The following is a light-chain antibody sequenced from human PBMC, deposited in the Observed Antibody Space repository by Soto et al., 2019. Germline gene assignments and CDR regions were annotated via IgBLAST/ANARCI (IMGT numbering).Light chain of an antibody. J-gene: IGLJ1*01. Sequence: QSALTQPASMSGSPGQSITISCTGTSSDFGGYNYVSWYQQHPGKAPKPMIYDVSNRPSGVSNRFSGSKSGNTASLTISGLQAEDEADYYCSSYTSSSTFYVFGTGTKVTVL. CDR3: SSYTSSSTFYV. V-gene: IGLV2-14*01. CDR1: SSDFGGYNY. CDR2: DVS.